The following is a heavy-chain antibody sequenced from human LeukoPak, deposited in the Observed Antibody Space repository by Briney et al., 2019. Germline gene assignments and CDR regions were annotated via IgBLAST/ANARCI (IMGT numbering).Heavy chain of an antibody. CDR3: AREGLDILTGYSPKYYFDY. Sequence: SETLSLTCTVSGGSISSSSYYWGWIRQPPGKGLEWIGSIYYSGSTYYNPSLKSRVTISVDTSKNQFSLKLSSVTAADTAVYYCAREGLDILTGYSPKYYFDYWGQGTLVTVSS. J-gene: IGHJ4*02. CDR2: IYYSGST. D-gene: IGHD3-9*01. V-gene: IGHV4-39*07. CDR1: GGSISSSSYY.